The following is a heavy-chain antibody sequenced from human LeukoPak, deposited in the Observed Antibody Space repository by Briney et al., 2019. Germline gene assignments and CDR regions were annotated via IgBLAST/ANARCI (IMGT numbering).Heavy chain of an antibody. V-gene: IGHV3-53*01. CDR3: ARIIAAAGADAFDI. J-gene: IGHJ3*02. D-gene: IGHD6-13*01. CDR1: GSTVSSNY. Sequence: GGSLRLSCAASGSTVSSNYMSWVRQAPGKGLEWVSVIYSGGSTYYADSVKGRFTISRDNSKNTLYLQMNSLRAEDTAVYYCARIIAAAGADAFDIWGQGTMVTVSS. CDR2: IYSGGST.